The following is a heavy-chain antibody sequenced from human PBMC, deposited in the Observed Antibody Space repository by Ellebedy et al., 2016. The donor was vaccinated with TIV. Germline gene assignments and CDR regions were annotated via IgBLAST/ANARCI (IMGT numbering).Heavy chain of an antibody. V-gene: IGHV4-59*01. D-gene: IGHD3-16*01. CDR3: ARFDYDVEGYYGLDV. CDR1: GGSISKFS. Sequence: SETLSLXCTVSGGSISKFSWTWIRQPPGKGLEWIGYIFYGGDTNYNPSLKSRVSMSVDTSKSQLSLTLTSVTAADTGVYYCARFDYDVEGYYGLDVWGQGTTVTVSS. J-gene: IGHJ6*02. CDR2: IFYGGDT.